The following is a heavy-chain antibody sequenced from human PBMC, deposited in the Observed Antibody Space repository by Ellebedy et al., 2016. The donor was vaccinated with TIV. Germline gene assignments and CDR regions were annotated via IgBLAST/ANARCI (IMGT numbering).Heavy chain of an antibody. J-gene: IGHJ4*02. V-gene: IGHV2-26*01. D-gene: IGHD3-16*02. Sequence: SGPTLVKPTETLTLTCTVSGFSLSNARLGVSCIRQPPSKPLEWLAHIFSNDEKSYSTSLTSRLTITKDTSKNQVVRTLTNMDPVDTATYYCAQSPFRYYFDYWGQGTLVTVSS. CDR1: GFSLSNARLG. CDR3: AQSPFRYYFDY. CDR2: IFSNDEK.